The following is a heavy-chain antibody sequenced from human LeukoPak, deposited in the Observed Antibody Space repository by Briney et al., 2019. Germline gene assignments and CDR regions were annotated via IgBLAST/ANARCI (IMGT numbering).Heavy chain of an antibody. J-gene: IGHJ4*02. V-gene: IGHV1-69*05. CDR1: GGTFSSYA. CDR3: ARARDGYTLEYYFDY. Sequence: ASVKVSCKASGGTFSSYAISWVRQAPGQGLKWMGGIIPIFGTANYAQKFQGRVTITTDESTSTAYMELSSLRSEDTAVYYCARARDGYTLEYYFDYWGQGTLVTVSS. CDR2: IIPIFGTA. D-gene: IGHD5-24*01.